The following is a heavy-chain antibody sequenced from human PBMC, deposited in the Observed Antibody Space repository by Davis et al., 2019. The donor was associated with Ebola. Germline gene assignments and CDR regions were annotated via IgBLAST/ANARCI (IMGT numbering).Heavy chain of an antibody. V-gene: IGHV3-21*01. CDR2: ISSSSSYI. CDR1: GFTFSTYS. J-gene: IGHJ6*02. CDR3: ARAGGSTTLTAPSMDV. D-gene: IGHD2/OR15-2a*01. Sequence: GESLKISCAASGFTFSTYSMNWVRQAPGKGLEWVSSISSSSSYIYYADSVKGRFTISRDNAKNSLYLQMNSLRADDTAVYYCARAGGSTTLTAPSMDVWGQGTTVTVSS.